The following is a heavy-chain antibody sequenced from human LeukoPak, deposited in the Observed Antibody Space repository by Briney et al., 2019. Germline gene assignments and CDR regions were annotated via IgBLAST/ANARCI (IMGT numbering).Heavy chain of an antibody. J-gene: IGHJ4*02. CDR1: GGSISSYY. D-gene: IGHD6-19*01. V-gene: IGHV4-59*01. CDR3: AREGFRSGWYTPFDY. CDR2: IYYSGST. Sequence: SETLSLTCTVSGGSISSYYWSWIRQPPGKGLEWIGYIYYSGSTNYNPSLKSRVTISVHTSKNQFSLKLSSVTAADTAVYYCAREGFRSGWYTPFDYWGQGTLVTVSS.